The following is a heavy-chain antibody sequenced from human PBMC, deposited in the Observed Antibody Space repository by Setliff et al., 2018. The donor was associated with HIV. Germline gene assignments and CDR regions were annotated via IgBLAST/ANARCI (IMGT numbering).Heavy chain of an antibody. CDR2: VHPSDSDT. D-gene: IGHD7-27*01. J-gene: IGHJ4*02. Sequence: PGESLKISCEGSGYSFTSQWIAWVRQMPGKGLEWMGIVHPSDSDTRYSPSFQGQVTISVDKSINTAYLQWSSLKTSDTAIYYCARFTGDPGPFDYWGQGTLVTVSS. CDR3: ARFTGDPGPFDY. V-gene: IGHV5-51*01. CDR1: GYSFTSQW.